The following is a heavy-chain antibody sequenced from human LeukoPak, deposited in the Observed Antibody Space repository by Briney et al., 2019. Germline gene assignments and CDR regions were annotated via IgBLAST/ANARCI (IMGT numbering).Heavy chain of an antibody. J-gene: IGHJ4*02. Sequence: ASVKVSCKASGYTFTSYAMNWVRQAPGQGLEWTGWINTNTGNPTYAQGFTGRFVFSLDTSVSTAYLQISSLKAEDTAVYYCARDEKLRYFDWSPDFDYWGQGTLVTVSS. V-gene: IGHV7-4-1*02. CDR2: INTNTGNP. CDR3: ARDEKLRYFDWSPDFDY. D-gene: IGHD3-9*01. CDR1: GYTFTSYA.